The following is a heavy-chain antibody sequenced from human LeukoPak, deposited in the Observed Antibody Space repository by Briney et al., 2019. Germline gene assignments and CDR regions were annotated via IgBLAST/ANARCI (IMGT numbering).Heavy chain of an antibody. CDR2: ISYSDDST. V-gene: IGHV3-23*01. Sequence: PGGSLRLSCAASGFTFSTYGMGWVRQAPGKGLEWVSSISYSDDSTYYADSVKGRFTISRDNSKNTLSLQMNRQRAEDTAVYYCVKHSLYYYGSGTYFDYWGQGTLVTVSS. CDR1: GFTFSTYG. D-gene: IGHD3-10*01. J-gene: IGHJ4*02. CDR3: VKHSLYYYGSGTYFDY.